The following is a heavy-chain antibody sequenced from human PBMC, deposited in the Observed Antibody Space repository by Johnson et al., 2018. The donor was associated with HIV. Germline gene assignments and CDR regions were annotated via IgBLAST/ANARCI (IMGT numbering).Heavy chain of an antibody. Sequence: QVQLVESGGGVVQPGGSLRLSCAASGFTFSSYGMHWVRQAPGKGLEWVAFIRYDGSNKYYADSVKGRFTISRDNSKNTLYLQMNSLRAEDTAVYYCAKGGLWCGESIDAFDIWGQGTMVTVSS. V-gene: IGHV3-30*02. CDR1: GFTFSSYG. J-gene: IGHJ3*02. CDR3: AKGGLWCGESIDAFDI. CDR2: IRYDGSNK. D-gene: IGHD3-10*01.